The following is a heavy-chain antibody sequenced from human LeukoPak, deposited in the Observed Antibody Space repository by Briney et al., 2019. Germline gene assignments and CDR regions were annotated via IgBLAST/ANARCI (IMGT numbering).Heavy chain of an antibody. CDR3: ARARIRYYMDV. Sequence: GGSLRLSCAASGFTLSDYYTSWIRQAPGKGLEWVSYISSSGSTIYYADSVKGRFTISRDNAKNSLYLQMNSLRAEDTAVYYCARARIRYYMDVWGKGTTVTVSS. J-gene: IGHJ6*03. CDR2: ISSSGSTI. V-gene: IGHV3-11*04. CDR1: GFTLSDYY.